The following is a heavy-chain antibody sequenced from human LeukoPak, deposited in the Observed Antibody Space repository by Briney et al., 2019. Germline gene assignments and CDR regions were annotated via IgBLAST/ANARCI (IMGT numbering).Heavy chain of an antibody. V-gene: IGHV1-24*01. D-gene: IGHD4-23*01. Sequence: ASVTVSCKASGYTFTSYYMHWVRQAPGKGLEWMGGFDPEDGETIYAQKFQGRVTMTEDTSTDTAYMELSSLRSEDTAVYYCATDKGSVTQNYYYGMDVWGQGTTVTVSS. CDR1: GYTFTSYY. CDR2: FDPEDGET. J-gene: IGHJ6*02. CDR3: ATDKGSVTQNYYYGMDV.